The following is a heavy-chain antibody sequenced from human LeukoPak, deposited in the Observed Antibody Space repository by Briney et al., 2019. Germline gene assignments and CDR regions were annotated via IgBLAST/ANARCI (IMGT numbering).Heavy chain of an antibody. CDR3: ARGPMKVVVAYYGMDV. CDR1: GGSISSGGYY. CDR2: IYYSGST. V-gene: IGHV4-31*03. Sequence: PSETLSLTCTVSGGSISSGGYYWSWIRQHPGKGLEWIGYIYYSGSTYYNPSLKSRVTISVDTSKNQFSLKLSSVTAADTAVYYCARGPMKVVVAYYGMDVWGQGTTVTVSS. D-gene: IGHD2-15*01. J-gene: IGHJ6*02.